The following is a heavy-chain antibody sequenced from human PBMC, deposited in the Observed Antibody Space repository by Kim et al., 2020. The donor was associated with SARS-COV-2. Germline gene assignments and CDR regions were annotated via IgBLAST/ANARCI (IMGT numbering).Heavy chain of an antibody. D-gene: IGHD3-10*01. CDR2: ITGNGGAT. Sequence: GGSLRLSCAAFSNYAMSWVRQAPGKGLDWVSSITGNGGATYYADPVKGRFTISRDNSKNTLYLQMNSLRAEDTAVYYCAKGVGGNYWGYYFDYWGQGILVTVSS. J-gene: IGHJ4*01. CDR3: AKGVGGNYWGYYFDY. CDR1: SNYA. V-gene: IGHV3-23*01.